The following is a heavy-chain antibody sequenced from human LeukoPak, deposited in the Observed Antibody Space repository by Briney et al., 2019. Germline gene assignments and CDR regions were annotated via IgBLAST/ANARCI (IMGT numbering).Heavy chain of an antibody. V-gene: IGHV4-59*01. J-gene: IGHJ5*02. Sequence: TSETLSLTCSVSGASITSSYWSWIRQTPGKGLEWIGNIYSGSTNYNPSFESRVTVSLDTSKNQFSLRLTSVTAADTALYYCARDGYGSGSYGWFDPWGQGTLVTVSS. CDR2: IYSGST. CDR3: ARDGYGSGSYGWFDP. CDR1: GASITSSY. D-gene: IGHD3-10*01.